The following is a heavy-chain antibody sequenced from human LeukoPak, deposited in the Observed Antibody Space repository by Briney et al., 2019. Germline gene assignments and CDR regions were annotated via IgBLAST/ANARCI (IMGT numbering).Heavy chain of an antibody. D-gene: IGHD5-18*01. CDR1: GGSISSGSYY. CDR2: IYTSGST. J-gene: IGHJ5*02. CDR3: AREDVDTAMVVQLDP. Sequence: PSQTLSLTCTVSGGSISSGSYYWSWIRQPAGKGLEWIGRIYTSGSTNYNPSLKSRVTISVDTSKNQFSLKLSSVTAADTAVYYCAREDVDTAMVVQLDPWGQGTLVTVSS. V-gene: IGHV4-61*02.